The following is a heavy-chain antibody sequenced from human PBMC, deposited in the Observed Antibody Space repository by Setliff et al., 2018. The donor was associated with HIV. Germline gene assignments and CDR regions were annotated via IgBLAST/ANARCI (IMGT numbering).Heavy chain of an antibody. CDR1: GGSFSGYY. D-gene: IGHD6-19*01. CDR2: INLIGRT. J-gene: IGHJ6*03. Sequence: SETLSLTCAVYGGSFSGYYWNWIRQPPGKGLEWVGEINLIGRTNYNPSLKSRVTISLDTSKNQFSLKLRSVTAADTAVYYCARVPGYSSGTSYMDVWGKGTTVTVSS. V-gene: IGHV4-34*01. CDR3: ARVPGYSSGTSYMDV.